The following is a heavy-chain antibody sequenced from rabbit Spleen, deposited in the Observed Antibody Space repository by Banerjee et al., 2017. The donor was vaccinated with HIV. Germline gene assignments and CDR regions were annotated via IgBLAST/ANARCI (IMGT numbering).Heavy chain of an antibody. J-gene: IGHJ4*01. Sequence: QEQLEESGGGLVKPEGSLTLTCKASGFSFSDRDVMCWVRQAPGKGLECIACIYGDRSGSTYYANWAKGRFTISRTSSTTVTLKMTSLTAADTATYFCARGSAAMTMVITGFYLNLWGQGTLVTVS. CDR1: GFSFSDRDV. V-gene: IGHV1S45*01. CDR2: IYGDRSGST. D-gene: IGHD2-1*01. CDR3: ARGSAAMTMVITGFYLNL.